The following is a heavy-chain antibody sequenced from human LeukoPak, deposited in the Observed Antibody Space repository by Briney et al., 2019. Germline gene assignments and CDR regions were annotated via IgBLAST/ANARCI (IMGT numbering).Heavy chain of an antibody. D-gene: IGHD6-19*01. CDR3: AKAGSSGWSSSGGDY. CDR2: ISGSGGST. V-gene: IGHV3-23*01. CDR1: GFTFSNFA. Sequence: GGSLRLSCAASGFTFSNFAVSWVRQAPGKGLEWVSTISGSGGSTFYADSVKGRFPISRDNSNNTLFLQMNSLRAEDTAIYFCAKAGSSGWSSSGGDYWGQGSLVTVSS. J-gene: IGHJ4*02.